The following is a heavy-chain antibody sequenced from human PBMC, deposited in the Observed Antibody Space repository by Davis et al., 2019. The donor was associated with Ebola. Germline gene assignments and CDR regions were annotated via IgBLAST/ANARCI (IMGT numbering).Heavy chain of an antibody. CDR2: ISGSGGST. V-gene: IGHV3-23*01. D-gene: IGHD1-26*01. J-gene: IGHJ4*02. CDR1: GFTFSSYA. Sequence: GESLKISCAASGFTFSSYAMSWVRQAPGKELEWVSSISGSGGSTYSADSVKGRFTISRDNSQNTLYMQMNSLRAEDTAVYYCAKPPNNIVGAIYYFDYWGQGTLVTVSS. CDR3: AKPPNNIVGAIYYFDY.